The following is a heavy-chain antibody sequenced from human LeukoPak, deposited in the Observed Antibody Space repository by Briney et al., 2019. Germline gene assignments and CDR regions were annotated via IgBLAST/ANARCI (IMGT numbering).Heavy chain of an antibody. V-gene: IGHV3-7*01. CDR3: ARALEVLRYFDWLFPFDY. Sequence: GGSLRLSCAASGFTFSSYWMSWVRQAPGKGLEWVANIKQDGSEKYYVDSVKGRFTISRDNAKNLLYLQMNSLRAEDTAVYYCARALEVLRYFDWLFPFDYWGQGTLVTVSS. D-gene: IGHD3-9*01. J-gene: IGHJ4*02. CDR2: IKQDGSEK. CDR1: GFTFSSYW.